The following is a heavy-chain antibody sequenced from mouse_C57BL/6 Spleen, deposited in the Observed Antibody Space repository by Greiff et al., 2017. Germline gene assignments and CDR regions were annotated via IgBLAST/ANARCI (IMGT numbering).Heavy chain of an antibody. CDR2: IYPGSGST. CDR1: GYTFTSYW. J-gene: IGHJ3*01. V-gene: IGHV1-55*01. CDR3: ASGSGAY. Sequence: LQQPGASVKMSCKASGYTFTSYWITWVKQRPGQGLEWIGDIYPGSGSTNYNEKFKSKATLTVDTSSSTAYMQLSSLTSEDSAVYYCASGSGAYWGQGTLVTVSA. D-gene: IGHD1-1*01.